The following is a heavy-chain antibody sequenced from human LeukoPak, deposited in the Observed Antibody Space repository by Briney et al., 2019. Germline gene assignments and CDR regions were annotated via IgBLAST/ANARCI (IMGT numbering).Heavy chain of an antibody. D-gene: IGHD1-1*01. J-gene: IGHJ5*02. CDR2: IYYSGST. CDR3: ARGVPGWPDLNWFDP. CDR1: GGSFSGYY. Sequence: PSEALSLTCAVYGGSFSGYYWSWIRQPPGKGLEWIGSIYYSGSTYYNPSLKSRVTISVDTSKNQFSLKLSSVTAADTAVYYCARGVPGWPDLNWFDPWGQGTLVTVSS. V-gene: IGHV4-34*01.